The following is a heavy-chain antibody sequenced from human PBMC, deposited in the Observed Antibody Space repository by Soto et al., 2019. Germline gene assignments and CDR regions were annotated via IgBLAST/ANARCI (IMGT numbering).Heavy chain of an antibody. Sequence: VQLVETGGGLIQPGGSLRLSCAASGFSVGSNYMTWVRQSPGKGLEWVSLIYSNGDTDYADPVKGRFSISRDNFKNTLYLQMNNLRAEDTAVYHCARKSDSSPVPEADGVWGRGTLVTVSS. CDR3: ARKSDSSPVPEADGV. CDR1: GFSVGSNY. J-gene: IGHJ4*02. V-gene: IGHV3-53*02. CDR2: IYSNGDT. D-gene: IGHD2-8*01.